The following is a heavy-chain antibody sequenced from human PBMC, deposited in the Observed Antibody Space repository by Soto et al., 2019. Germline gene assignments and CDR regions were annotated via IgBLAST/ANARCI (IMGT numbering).Heavy chain of an antibody. D-gene: IGHD6-13*01. V-gene: IGHV1-8*01. J-gene: IGHJ6*02. Sequence: GASVKVSCKASGYTFTSYDINWVRQATGQGLEWMGWMNPNSGNTGYAQKFQGRVTMTRNTSISTAYMELSSLRSEDTAVYYCARRPAAGTDYYYGMDVWGQGTTVTVSS. CDR1: GYTFTSYD. CDR2: MNPNSGNT. CDR3: ARRPAAGTDYYYGMDV.